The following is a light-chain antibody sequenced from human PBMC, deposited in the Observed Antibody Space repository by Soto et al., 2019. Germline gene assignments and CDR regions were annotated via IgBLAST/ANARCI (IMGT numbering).Light chain of an antibody. CDR2: DVS. Sequence: VWSQSPVSLSFSPGERATLSCRASQSVDSYLAWYQQKPGQAPRLLIYDVSNRATGIPARFSGSGSGTDFTLTICSLGPEDFALYYCQHRTDWGVTFGHGTRLEIK. V-gene: IGKV3-11*01. CDR3: QHRTDWGVT. J-gene: IGKJ5*01. CDR1: QSVDSY.